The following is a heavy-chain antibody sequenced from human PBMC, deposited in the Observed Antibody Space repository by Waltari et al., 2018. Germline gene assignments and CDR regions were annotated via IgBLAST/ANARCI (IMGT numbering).Heavy chain of an antibody. V-gene: IGHV4-34*01. D-gene: IGHD5-12*01. CDR2: INHSERT. Sequence: QVQLQQWGAGLLKPSETLSLTCAVYGGSFSGYYWSWIRQPPGTGLEWIGEINHSERTKHNTALKRRGTISVDTSKNKFSLKLSSVTAADTAVYYCARGRRWLQPYYYYGMDVWGQGTTVTVSS. CDR1: GGSFSGYY. CDR3: ARGRRWLQPYYYYGMDV. J-gene: IGHJ6*02.